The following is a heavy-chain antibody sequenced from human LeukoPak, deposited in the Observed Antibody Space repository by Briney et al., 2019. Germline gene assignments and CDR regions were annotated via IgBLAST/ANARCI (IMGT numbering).Heavy chain of an antibody. J-gene: IGHJ6*03. CDR3: ARHLAAAGTNYYYYMDV. D-gene: IGHD6-13*01. CDR2: IYPGDSDT. CDR1: GYSFTSYW. V-gene: IGHV5-51*01. Sequence: GESLKISCKGSGYSFTSYWIGWVRQMPGKGLEGKGIIYPGDSDTRYSPSFQGQVTISADKSISTAYLQWGSLKASDTAMYYCARHLAAAGTNYYYYMDVWGKGTTVTVSS.